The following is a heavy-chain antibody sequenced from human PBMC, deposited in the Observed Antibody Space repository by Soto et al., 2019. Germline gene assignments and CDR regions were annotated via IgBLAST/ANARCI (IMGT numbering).Heavy chain of an antibody. CDR3: ARDTGYSDSSVYSTPGWFDP. Sequence: ASVKVSCKASGYTFTTYYMHWVRQAPGQGLEWMGIINPIDGSTIYAQKFQGRVTMTRDTSTSTVYMELSSLRSEDTAVLYCARDTGYSDSSVYSTPGWFDPWGQGTLVTVSS. D-gene: IGHD3-22*01. CDR2: INPIDGST. CDR1: GYTFTTYY. J-gene: IGHJ5*02. V-gene: IGHV1-46*01.